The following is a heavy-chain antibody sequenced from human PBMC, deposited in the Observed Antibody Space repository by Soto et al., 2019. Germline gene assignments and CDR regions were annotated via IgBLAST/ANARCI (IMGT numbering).Heavy chain of an antibody. CDR1: GGSISSGGYY. V-gene: IGHV4-31*03. CDR2: IYYSGST. J-gene: IGHJ4*02. Sequence: QVQLQESGPGLVKPSQTLSLTCTVSGGSISSGGYYWSWIRQHPGKGLEWIGYIYYSGSTYYNPSLKSRVTISVDTSKNQFSLKLRSVTAADTAVYYCARAPLWFGESYPYNQYYFDYWGQGTLVTVSS. CDR3: ARAPLWFGESYPYNQYYFDY. D-gene: IGHD3-10*01.